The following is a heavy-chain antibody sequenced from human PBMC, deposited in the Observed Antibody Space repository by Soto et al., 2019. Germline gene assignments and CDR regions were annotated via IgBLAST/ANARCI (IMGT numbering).Heavy chain of an antibody. CDR1: GFTFSSYS. V-gene: IGHV3-21*01. CDR3: ARGIVVVPAAIFSFDY. CDR2: IRSSSSYI. Sequence: GGSLRLSCAASGFTFSSYSMNWVRQAPGKGLEWVSSIRSSSSYIYYAVSVKVRFTISRDNAKNSLYLQLNSLRAEDTAVYYCARGIVVVPAAIFSFDYWGQGTLVTVSS. J-gene: IGHJ4*02. D-gene: IGHD2-2*02.